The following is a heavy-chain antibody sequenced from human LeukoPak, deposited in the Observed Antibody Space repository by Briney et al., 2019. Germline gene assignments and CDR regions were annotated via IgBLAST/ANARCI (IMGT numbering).Heavy chain of an antibody. Sequence: GASVKVSCKASGGTFSSYAISWVRQAPGHRLEWMGGIIPIFVPANYAQKFQGRVTITADLSTSTAYMELSSLRSEDTAVYYCARQITIPFGGFDPWGQGTLVTVSS. V-gene: IGHV1-69*01. CDR3: ARQITIPFGGFDP. J-gene: IGHJ5*02. CDR1: GGTFSSYA. D-gene: IGHD3-9*01. CDR2: IIPIFVPA.